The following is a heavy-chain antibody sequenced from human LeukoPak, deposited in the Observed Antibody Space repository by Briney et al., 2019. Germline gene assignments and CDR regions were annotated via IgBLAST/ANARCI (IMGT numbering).Heavy chain of an antibody. CDR3: RGPTQQWLYSGTDV. D-gene: IGHD5-18*01. J-gene: IGHJ6*02. CDR2: IRSKAYGGTT. V-gene: IGHV3-49*04. Sequence: GGSLRLSCTASGFTFGDHAMSWVRQAPGKGLEWLGFIRSKAYGGTTEYAASAKGRFTISRDDSKSIAYLQMNSLTTEDTAVYCGRGPTQQWLYSGTDVWGQGTTVIVSS. CDR1: GFTFGDHA.